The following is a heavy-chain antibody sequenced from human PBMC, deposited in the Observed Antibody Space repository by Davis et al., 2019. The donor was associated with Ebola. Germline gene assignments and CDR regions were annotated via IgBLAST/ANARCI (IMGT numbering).Heavy chain of an antibody. D-gene: IGHD3-3*01. V-gene: IGHV6-1*01. CDR2: TYHRAKWNN. CDR1: GDSVSSNSAA. CDR3: ARGGQRRITIFGVVITIFDY. Sequence: MPSETLSLTCAISGDSVSSNSAAWNWIRQSPSRGLEWLGRTYHRAKWNNDYAVSVKSRITINPDTSKNQFSLQLNSVTPEDTAVYYCARGGQRRITIFGVVITIFDYWGQGTLVTVSS. J-gene: IGHJ4*02.